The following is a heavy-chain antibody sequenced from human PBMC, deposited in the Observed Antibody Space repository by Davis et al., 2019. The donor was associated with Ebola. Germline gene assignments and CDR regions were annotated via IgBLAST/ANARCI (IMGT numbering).Heavy chain of an antibody. V-gene: IGHV4-34*01. D-gene: IGHD5-24*01. J-gene: IGHJ6*02. CDR1: GGSFSGYY. CDR2: INHSGST. CDR3: ARGGRDGYKYYYYYYGMDV. Sequence: MPSETLSLTCAVYGGSFSGYYWSWIRQPPGKGLEWIGEINHSGSTNYNPSLKSQVTIPVDTSKNQFSLKLSSVTAADTAVYYCARGGRDGYKYYYYYYGMDVWGQGTKVTVSS.